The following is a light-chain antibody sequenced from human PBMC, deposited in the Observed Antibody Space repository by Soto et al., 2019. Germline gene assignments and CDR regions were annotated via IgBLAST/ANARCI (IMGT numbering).Light chain of an antibody. CDR2: GAS. CDR3: QQYQNWLT. Sequence: EIVMTQSPATLSVSPGERARLSCRASQRISSNLAWYQQKLGQSPRLLIYGASTRATGVPARFSGSGSGTEFTLTISSLQSEDFAVYYCQQYQNWLTFGGGTEVEIK. CDR1: QRISSN. V-gene: IGKV3-15*01. J-gene: IGKJ4*01.